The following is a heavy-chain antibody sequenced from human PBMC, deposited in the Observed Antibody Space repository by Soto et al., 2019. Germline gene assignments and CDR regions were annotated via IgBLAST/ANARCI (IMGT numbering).Heavy chain of an antibody. CDR1: GGSISSGGYY. J-gene: IGHJ5*02. Sequence: QVQLQESGPGLVKPSQTLSLTCTVSGGSISSGGYYWSWIRQHPGKGPEWIGYIFYSGTTYYNPSLKSRVTRSVDTSKNQCSLKLNSVTAAYTAVYYCARSVDPWGQGTLVTVSS. CDR2: IFYSGTT. V-gene: IGHV4-31*03. CDR3: ARSVDP.